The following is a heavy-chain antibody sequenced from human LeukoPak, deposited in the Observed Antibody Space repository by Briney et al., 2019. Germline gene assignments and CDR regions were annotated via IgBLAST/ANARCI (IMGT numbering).Heavy chain of an antibody. V-gene: IGHV4-39*07. CDR2: IYYSGST. CDR3: ARVSRDYAKDY. Sequence: SETLSLTCTVSGGSISSSSYYWGWIRQPPGKGLEWIGSIYYSGSTYYNPSLKSRVTISVDTSKNQFSLKLSSVTAADTAVYYCARVSRDYAKDYWGQGTLVIVSS. D-gene: IGHD4-17*01. J-gene: IGHJ4*02. CDR1: GGSISSSSYY.